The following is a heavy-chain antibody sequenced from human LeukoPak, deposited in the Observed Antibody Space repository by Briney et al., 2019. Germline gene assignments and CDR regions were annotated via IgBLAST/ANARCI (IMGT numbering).Heavy chain of an antibody. D-gene: IGHD2-15*01. V-gene: IGHV4-59*08. CDR1: GGSISSYY. CDR2: VYYSGST. J-gene: IGHJ1*01. CDR3: ASLRYCSGGSCFPKYFQH. Sequence: PSETLSLTCTVSGGSISSYYWSWIRQPPGNGLERIGYVYYSGSTNYNPSLKSRVTMSVATSKNQFSLKLSSVTAADTAVYYCASLRYCSGGSCFPKYFQHWGQGTLVTVSS.